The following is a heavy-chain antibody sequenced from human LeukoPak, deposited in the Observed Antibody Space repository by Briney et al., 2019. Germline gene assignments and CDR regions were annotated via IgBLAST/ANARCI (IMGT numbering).Heavy chain of an antibody. CDR2: IIPIFGTA. CDR1: GGTFSSYA. D-gene: IGHD1-1*01. J-gene: IGHJ3*02. CDR3: ARVYNDAFDI. V-gene: IGHV1-69*05. Sequence: SVKVSCKASGGTFSSYAISWVRQAPGQGLEWMGGIIPIFGTANYAQKFQGRVTITTDESTSTAYMELSSLRSEVTAVYYCARVYNDAFDIWGQGTMVTVSS.